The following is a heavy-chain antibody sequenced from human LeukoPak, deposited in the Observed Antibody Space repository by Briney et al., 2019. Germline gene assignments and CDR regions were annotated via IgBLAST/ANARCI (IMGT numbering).Heavy chain of an antibody. V-gene: IGHV4-39*01. D-gene: IGHD2-15*01. CDR1: GGSISSSSYY. CDR3: ARHVWVVAAQDFDY. CDR2: IYYSGST. Sequence: KPSETLSLTCTVSGGSISSSSYYWGWIRQPPGKGLEWIGSIYYSGSTYYNPSLKSRVTISVDTSKNQFSLKLSSVTAADTAVYYCARHVWVVAAQDFDYWGQGTLVTVPS. J-gene: IGHJ4*02.